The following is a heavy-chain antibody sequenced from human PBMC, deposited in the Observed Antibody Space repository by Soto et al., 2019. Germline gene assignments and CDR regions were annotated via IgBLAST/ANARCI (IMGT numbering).Heavy chain of an antibody. D-gene: IGHD6-6*01. CDR1: GYTLTNYG. CDR2: ISAYNGDT. Sequence: QVQLLQSGAEVKKPGASVKVSCKASGYTLTNYGITWVRQAPGQGLEGMGWISAYNGDTHYTQRLQGRVTMTTDTSTSTAYMELRGLRSDDTAVYYCARVRQLVGYCYYYMDVWGKGTTVTVSS. CDR3: ARVRQLVGYCYYYMDV. J-gene: IGHJ6*03. V-gene: IGHV1-18*01.